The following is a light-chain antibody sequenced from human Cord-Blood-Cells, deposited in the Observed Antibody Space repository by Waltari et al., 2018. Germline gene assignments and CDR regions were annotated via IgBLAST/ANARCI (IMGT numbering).Light chain of an antibody. CDR2: EGS. Sequence: QSALTQPASGSGSPGQSITISCTGTSSAVGSYNLVSWYQQHPGKAPKLMIYEGSKRPSGVSNRFSGSKSGNTASLTISGLQAEDEADYYCCSYAGSSTFVFGGGTKLTVL. J-gene: IGLJ2*01. CDR1: SSAVGSYNL. CDR3: CSYAGSSTFV. V-gene: IGLV2-23*03.